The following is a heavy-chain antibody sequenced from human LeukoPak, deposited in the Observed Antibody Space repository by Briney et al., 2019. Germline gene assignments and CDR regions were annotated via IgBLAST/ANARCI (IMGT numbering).Heavy chain of an antibody. CDR3: ARLYSSGLYENWFGP. J-gene: IGHJ5*02. CDR1: GYTFTGYY. D-gene: IGHD6-19*01. V-gene: IGHV1-2*06. Sequence: ASVKVSCKASGYTFTGYYMHWVRQAPGQGLEWMGRINPNSGGTNYAQNFQGRVTMTRDTSISTAYMELSRLTSDDTAVYYCARLYSSGLYENWFGPWGQGTLVTVSS. CDR2: INPNSGGT.